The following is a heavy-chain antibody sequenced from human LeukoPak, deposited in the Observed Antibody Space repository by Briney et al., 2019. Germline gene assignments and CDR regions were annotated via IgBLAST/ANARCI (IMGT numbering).Heavy chain of an antibody. V-gene: IGHV1-46*01. CDR2: INPSGGST. Sequence: ASVKVSCKASGYTFTSYYMHWVRQAPGQGLEWMGIINPSGGSTSYAQKFQGRVTMTRDTSTSTVYMELSSLRSEDTAVYYCAREPCGTWRTDAFDIWGQGTMVTVSS. CDR1: GYTFTSYY. D-gene: IGHD1-7*01. CDR3: AREPCGTWRTDAFDI. J-gene: IGHJ3*02.